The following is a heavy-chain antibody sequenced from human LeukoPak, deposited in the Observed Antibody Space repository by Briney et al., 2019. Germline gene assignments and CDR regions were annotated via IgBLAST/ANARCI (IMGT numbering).Heavy chain of an antibody. CDR1: GFTFSDHY. D-gene: IGHD1-14*01. J-gene: IGHJ4*02. CDR3: ARGQPWTDY. Sequence: GGSLRLSCAASGFTFSDHYMSWIRQAPGKGLEWVSYISYSGDIIYYTDSVKGRFTFSRDNAKNSLYLQMNSLRAEDTAVYYCARGQPWTDYWGQGTRVTVSS. CDR2: ISYSGDII. V-gene: IGHV3-11*01.